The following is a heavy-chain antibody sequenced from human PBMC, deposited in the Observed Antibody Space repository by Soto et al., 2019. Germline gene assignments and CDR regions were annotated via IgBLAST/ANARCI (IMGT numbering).Heavy chain of an antibody. CDR3: ATHTVTTWDYAFDI. D-gene: IGHD4-17*01. CDR2: ISGSGGSG. Sequence: GGSLRLSCAASGFTFSSYAMSWVRQAPGKGLELVSAISGSGGSGYLADSVRGRFTISRDNSKNTLYLQMNSLRAEDTAVYYCATHTVTTWDYAFDIWGQGTMVTVSS. J-gene: IGHJ3*02. V-gene: IGHV3-23*01. CDR1: GFTFSSYA.